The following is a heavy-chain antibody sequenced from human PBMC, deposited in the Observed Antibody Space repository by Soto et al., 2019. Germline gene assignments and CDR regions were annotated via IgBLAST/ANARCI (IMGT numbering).Heavy chain of an antibody. V-gene: IGHV3-9*01. J-gene: IGHJ3*02. CDR3: AKGKYSGWYGQHAFDI. Sequence: GGSLRLSCAASGFTFDDYAVHWVRQAPGKGLEWVSGISWNSGSIGYADSVKGRFTISRDNAKNSLYLQMNSLRAEDTALYYCAKGKYSGWYGQHAFDIWGQGTMVTVSS. CDR1: GFTFDDYA. D-gene: IGHD6-19*01. CDR2: ISWNSGSI.